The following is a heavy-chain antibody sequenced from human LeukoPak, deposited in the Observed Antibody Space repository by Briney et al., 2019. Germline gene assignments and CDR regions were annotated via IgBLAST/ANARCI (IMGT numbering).Heavy chain of an antibody. J-gene: IGHJ4*02. CDR2: ISSSSSYI. Sequence: GGSLRLSCAASGFTFSSYSMNWVRQAPGKGLEWVSSISSSSSYIYYADSVKGRFTISRDNAKNSLYLQMNSLRAEDTAVYYCARDPSGDYGGNSRLFYWGQGTLVTVSS. V-gene: IGHV3-21*01. CDR3: ARDPSGDYGGNSRLFY. D-gene: IGHD4-17*01. CDR1: GFTFSSYS.